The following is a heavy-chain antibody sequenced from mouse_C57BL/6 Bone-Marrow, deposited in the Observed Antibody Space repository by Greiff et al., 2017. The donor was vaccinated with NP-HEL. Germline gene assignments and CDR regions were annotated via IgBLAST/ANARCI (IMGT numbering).Heavy chain of an antibody. CDR3: ARLRPFAY. CDR2: INPNNGGT. J-gene: IGHJ3*01. Sequence: VQLQQSGPELVKPGASVKISCKASGYTFTDYYMNWVKQSHGQSLEWIGDINPNNGGTSYNQKFKGKATLTVDKSSSTAYMELRSLTSEDSAVYYCARLRPFAYWGQGTLVTVSA. CDR1: GYTFTDYY. V-gene: IGHV1-26*01. D-gene: IGHD1-2*01.